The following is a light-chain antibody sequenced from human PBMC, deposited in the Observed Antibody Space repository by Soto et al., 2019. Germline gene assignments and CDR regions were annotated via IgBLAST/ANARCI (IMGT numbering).Light chain of an antibody. CDR2: EVS. CDR1: NSDVGSYNF. V-gene: IGLV2-23*02. J-gene: IGLJ1*01. Sequence: QSVLTQPASVSGSPGQSITISCTRTNSDVGSYNFVSWYQQHPGKAPKVMIFEVSKRPSGVSDRFSGSKSGNTASLTISGLQAEDEADYYCCSDAGSSTYVFGTRTKLTVL. CDR3: CSDAGSSTYV.